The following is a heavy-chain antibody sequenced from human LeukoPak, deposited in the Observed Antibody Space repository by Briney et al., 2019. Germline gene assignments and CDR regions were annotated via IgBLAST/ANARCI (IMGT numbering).Heavy chain of an antibody. CDR2: ISYDGSNK. Sequence: GGSLRLSCAASGFTFSSYGMHWVRQAPGKGLEWVAVISYDGSNKYYADSVEGRFTISRDNSKNTLYLQMNSLRAEDTAVYYCAKDGGLGYYGSDDYWGQGTLVTVSS. V-gene: IGHV3-30*18. D-gene: IGHD3-10*01. J-gene: IGHJ4*02. CDR3: AKDGGLGYYGSDDY. CDR1: GFTFSSYG.